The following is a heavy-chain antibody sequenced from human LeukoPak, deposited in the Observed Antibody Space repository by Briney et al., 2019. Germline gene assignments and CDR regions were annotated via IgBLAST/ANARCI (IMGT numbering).Heavy chain of an antibody. CDR2: IYYSGST. CDR1: GGSINTYY. D-gene: IGHD2-2*01. V-gene: IGHV4-59*01. J-gene: IGHJ4*02. Sequence: SETLSLTCTVSGGSINTYYWTWIRQPPGKGLEWIGYIYYSGSTTYNPSLKSRVTISVDTSKNQFSLKLSSVTAADTAVYYCARNAGTHWGQGTLVTVSS. CDR3: ARNAGTH.